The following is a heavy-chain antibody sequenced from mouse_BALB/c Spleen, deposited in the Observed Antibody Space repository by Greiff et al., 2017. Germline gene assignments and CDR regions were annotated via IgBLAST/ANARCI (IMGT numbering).Heavy chain of an antibody. D-gene: IGHD2-1*01. V-gene: IGHV1-69*02. CDR2: IYPSDSYT. CDR1: GYTFTIYW. CDR3: TRKGNYYAMDD. J-gene: IGHJ4*01. Sequence: QVQLQQPGAELVRPGASVKLSCKASGYTFTIYWINWVKQRPGQGLEWIGNIYPSDSYTNYNQKFKDKATLTVDKSSSTAYMQLSSPTSEDSAVYYCTRKGNYYAMDDWGQGTSVTVSS.